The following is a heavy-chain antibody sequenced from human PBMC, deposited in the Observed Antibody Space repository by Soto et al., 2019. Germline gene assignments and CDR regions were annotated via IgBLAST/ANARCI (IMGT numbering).Heavy chain of an antibody. J-gene: IGHJ4*02. CDR1: GFTFSSCT. D-gene: IGHD3-16*01. Sequence: EVQLVESGGGLVKPGGSLRLSCAASGFTFSSCTMNWVRQAPGKGLEWVSSISSSSSYIYYADSVKGRFTISRDDAKNSLYLQMNSLRAEDTAVYDCARDPGDLGYWGQGTLVTVSS. V-gene: IGHV3-21*01. CDR3: ARDPGDLGY. CDR2: ISSSSSYI.